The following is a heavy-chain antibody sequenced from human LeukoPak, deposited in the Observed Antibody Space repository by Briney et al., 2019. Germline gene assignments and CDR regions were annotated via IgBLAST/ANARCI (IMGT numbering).Heavy chain of an antibody. J-gene: IGHJ4*02. Sequence: SETLSLTCAVYGGSFSGYYWSWIRQPPGKGLEWIGEINHSGSTNYNPSLKSRVTISVDTSKNQFSLKLSSVTAADTAVYYCARGRNLGYSSSWYSFDYWGQGTLVTVSS. CDR2: INHSGST. CDR1: GGSFSGYY. CDR3: ARGRNLGYSSSWYSFDY. V-gene: IGHV4-34*01. D-gene: IGHD6-13*01.